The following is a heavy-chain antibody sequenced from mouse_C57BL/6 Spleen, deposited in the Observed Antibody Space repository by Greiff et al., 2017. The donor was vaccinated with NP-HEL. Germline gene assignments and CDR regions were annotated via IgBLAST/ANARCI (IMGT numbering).Heavy chain of an antibody. V-gene: IGHV1-50*01. CDR3: ARRGVVATDAMDY. CDR1: GYTFTSYW. J-gene: IGHJ4*01. D-gene: IGHD1-1*01. Sequence: VQLQQPGAELVKPGASVKLSCKASGYTFTSYWMQWVKQRPGQGLEWIGEIDPSDSYTNYNQKFKGKATLTVDTSSSTAYMQLSSLTSEDSAVYYCARRGVVATDAMDYWGQGTSVTVSS. CDR2: IDPSDSYT.